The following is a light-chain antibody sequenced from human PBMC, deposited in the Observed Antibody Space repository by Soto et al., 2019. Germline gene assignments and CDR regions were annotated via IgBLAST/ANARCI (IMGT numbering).Light chain of an antibody. CDR3: QQYNNWPPMA. Sequence: EIVMTQSPATLSVSPGERATLSCRASQSVSSNLAWYQQKPGQAPRLLIYGASTRATGIPARFSGSGSGTECTLTISSLQSEDFGVYYCQQYNNWPPMAFGQGTKVEIK. J-gene: IGKJ1*01. CDR1: QSVSSN. V-gene: IGKV3-15*01. CDR2: GAS.